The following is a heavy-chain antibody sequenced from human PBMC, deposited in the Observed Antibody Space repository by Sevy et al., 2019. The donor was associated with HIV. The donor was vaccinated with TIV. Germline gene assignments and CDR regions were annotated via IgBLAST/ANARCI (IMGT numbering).Heavy chain of an antibody. D-gene: IGHD3-10*01. V-gene: IGHV1-2*02. J-gene: IGHJ3*02. Sequence: ASVKVSCKASGYTFTGYYMHWVRQAPGQGLEWMGWINPNSGGTNYAQRFQGRVTMTRDTSISTAYMELSRLRSDDTAVYYCARDLVAGSGSYSDAFDIWGQGTMVTVSS. CDR2: INPNSGGT. CDR1: GYTFTGYY. CDR3: ARDLVAGSGSYSDAFDI.